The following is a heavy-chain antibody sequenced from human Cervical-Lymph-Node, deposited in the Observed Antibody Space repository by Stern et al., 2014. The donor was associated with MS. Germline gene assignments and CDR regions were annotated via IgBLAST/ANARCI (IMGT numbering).Heavy chain of an antibody. J-gene: IGHJ4*02. Sequence: QVQLVQSGAEVKKPGSSVKVSCKASGGTFSSYAISWGRQAPGQGLEWMGGIIPIFGTANYAQKIQGRVTITADESTSTAYMELSSLRSEDTAVYYCVFAAAVHPTSDYWGQGTLVTVSS. V-gene: IGHV1-69*12. CDR3: VFAAAVHPTSDY. CDR2: IIPIFGTA. D-gene: IGHD6-13*01. CDR1: GGTFSSYA.